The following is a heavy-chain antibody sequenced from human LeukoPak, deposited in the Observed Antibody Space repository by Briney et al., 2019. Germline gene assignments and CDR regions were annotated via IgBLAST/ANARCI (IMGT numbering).Heavy chain of an antibody. CDR3: ARGVGERYFDY. D-gene: IGHD3-10*01. CDR2: IYSGGGT. J-gene: IGHJ4*02. Sequence: GGSLRLSCAASGFTVSTNYMSWVRQAPGKGLEWVSLIYSGGGTYYADSVKGRFTISRDNSRNTLYLQMNSLRAEDTAVYYCARGVGERYFDYWGQGTLVTVSS. V-gene: IGHV3-66*01. CDR1: GFTVSTNY.